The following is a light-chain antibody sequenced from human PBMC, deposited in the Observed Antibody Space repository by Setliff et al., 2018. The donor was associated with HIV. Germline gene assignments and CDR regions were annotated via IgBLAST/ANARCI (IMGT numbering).Light chain of an antibody. V-gene: IGLV1-44*01. CDR2: SDN. CDR1: SSNIGANT. CDR3: TSYTSSFTYV. Sequence: QSVLTQTPSASGTPGQGVTISCSGGSSNIGANTVNWYQQLPGTAPKLLMYSDNQRPSGVPDRFSGSKSGTSASLAISGLQSEDEADYYCTSYTSSFTYVFGSGTKVTVL. J-gene: IGLJ1*01.